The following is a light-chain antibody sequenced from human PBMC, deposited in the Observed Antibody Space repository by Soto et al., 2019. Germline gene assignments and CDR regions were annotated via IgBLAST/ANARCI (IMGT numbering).Light chain of an antibody. J-gene: IGLJ2*01. Sequence: QPASVSGSPGQSITISCTGTSSDVGGYNYVSWYQQDPGKAPKLMIYDVNNRPSGVSNRFSGSKSGNTASLTISGLQAEDEAYYYCSSYTSSSTLAVFGGGTKVTVL. V-gene: IGLV2-14*01. CDR1: SSDVGGYNY. CDR3: SSYTSSSTLAV. CDR2: DVN.